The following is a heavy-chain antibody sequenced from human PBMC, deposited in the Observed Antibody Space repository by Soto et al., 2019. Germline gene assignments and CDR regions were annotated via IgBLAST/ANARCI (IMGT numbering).Heavy chain of an antibody. Sequence: ASVKVSCKASGYTFTSYGISWVRQAPGQGLEWMGWISAYNGNTNYAQKLQGRVTMTTDTSTSTAYMELRSLRSDDTAVYYCARDPLTVTTPGFDYWGQGTLVTVSS. CDR1: GYTFTSYG. V-gene: IGHV1-18*01. D-gene: IGHD4-17*01. CDR2: ISAYNGNT. CDR3: ARDPLTVTTPGFDY. J-gene: IGHJ4*02.